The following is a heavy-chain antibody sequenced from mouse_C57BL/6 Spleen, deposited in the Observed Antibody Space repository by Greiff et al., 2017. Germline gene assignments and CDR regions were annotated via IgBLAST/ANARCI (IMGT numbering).Heavy chain of an antibody. CDR1: GYTFTSYG. Sequence: QVQLQQSGAELARPGASVKLSCKASGYTFTSYGISWVKQRTGQGLEWIGEIYPRSGNTYYNEKFKGKATLTADKSSSTEYMELRSLTSEDSAVYFCAMITTVVAGDYWGQGTTLTVSS. V-gene: IGHV1-81*01. J-gene: IGHJ2*01. D-gene: IGHD1-1*01. CDR3: AMITTVVAGDY. CDR2: IYPRSGNT.